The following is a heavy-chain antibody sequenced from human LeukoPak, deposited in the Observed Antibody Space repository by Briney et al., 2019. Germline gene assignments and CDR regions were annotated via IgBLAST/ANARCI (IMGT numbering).Heavy chain of an antibody. D-gene: IGHD3-16*02. CDR3: AKDSAPRLGELSLYSDY. CDR2: ISGSGGST. V-gene: IGHV3-23*01. Sequence: GGSLRLSCAASGFTFSSYAMSWVRQAPGKGLEWVSAISGSGGSTYYADSVKGRFTISRDDSKNTLYLQMNSLRAEDTAVYYCAKDSAPRLGELSLYSDYWGQGTPVTVSS. J-gene: IGHJ4*02. CDR1: GFTFSSYA.